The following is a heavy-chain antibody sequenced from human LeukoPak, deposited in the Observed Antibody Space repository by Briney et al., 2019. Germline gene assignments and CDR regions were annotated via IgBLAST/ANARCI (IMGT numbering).Heavy chain of an antibody. V-gene: IGHV4-34*01. CDR1: GGSFSGYL. CDR2: INHSGSA. CDR3: AKDGGINGDFEGYFDY. D-gene: IGHD4-17*01. J-gene: IGHJ4*02. Sequence: PSETLSLTCGVYGGSFSGYLWNWIRQPPGKGLEWLGEINHSGSANCHPSLKSRVTISADTSKNQVSLNLSSVTAADTAVYYCAKDGGINGDFEGYFDYWGQGTLVTVSS.